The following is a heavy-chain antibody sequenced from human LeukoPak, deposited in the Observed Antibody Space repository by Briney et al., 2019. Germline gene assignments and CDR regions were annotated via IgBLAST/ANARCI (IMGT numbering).Heavy chain of an antibody. J-gene: IGHJ4*02. CDR1: GYTLTGYY. V-gene: IGHV1-2*02. Sequence: ASVKVSCKASGYTLTGYYMHWVRQAPGQGLEWMGWINPNSGGTNYAQKFQGRVTMTRDTSISTAYMELSRLRSDDTAVYYCARGRGYSGYDSFDYWGQGTLVTVSS. CDR3: ARGRGYSGYDSFDY. D-gene: IGHD5-12*01. CDR2: INPNSGGT.